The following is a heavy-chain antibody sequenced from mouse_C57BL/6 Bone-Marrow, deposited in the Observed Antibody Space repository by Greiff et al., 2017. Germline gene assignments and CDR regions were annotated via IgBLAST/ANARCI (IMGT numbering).Heavy chain of an antibody. CDR1: GYTFTSYW. J-gene: IGHJ2*01. CDR3: ARLMYY. CDR2: IYPGSGST. Sequence: QVQLQQPGAELVKPGASVQMSCKASGYTFTSYWITWVKQRPGQGLEWIGDIYPGSGSTKYNEKLKSKATLTVDTTSSTAYMKLSSLTSEDSAVYYCARLMYYWGQGTTLTVSS. V-gene: IGHV1-55*01.